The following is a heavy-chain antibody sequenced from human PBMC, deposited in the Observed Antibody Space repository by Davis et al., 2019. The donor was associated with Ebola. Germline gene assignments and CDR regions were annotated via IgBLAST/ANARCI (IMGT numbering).Heavy chain of an antibody. CDR2: INPSGGST. CDR1: GYTFTSYY. D-gene: IGHD5-12*01. V-gene: IGHV1-46*01. J-gene: IGHJ5*02. CDR3: AKDSRVATIWGWFDP. Sequence: ASVKVSCKASGYTFTSYYMHWVRQAPGQGLEWMGIINPSGGSTSYAQKFQGRVTMTRDTSTSTVYMELNSLRAEDTAVYYCAKDSRVATIWGWFDPWGQGTLVTVSS.